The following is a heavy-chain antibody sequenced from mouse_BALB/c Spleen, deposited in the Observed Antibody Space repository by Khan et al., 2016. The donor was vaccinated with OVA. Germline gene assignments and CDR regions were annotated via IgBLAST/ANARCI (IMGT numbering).Heavy chain of an antibody. CDR3: ARQPYYHYNIMHY. CDR2: IWNDGNT. J-gene: IGHJ4*01. V-gene: IGHV2-6-1*01. Sequence: QVQLQQSGPGLVAPSQSLSITCTISGFSLTNYGVHWVRQPPGKGLEWLVVIWNDGNTAYNSALKSRLTISKDNSKSQVFLKMNSLQTDDTAMYFCARQPYYHYNIMHYWGQGTSVTVSS. CDR1: GFSLTNYG. D-gene: IGHD2-10*01.